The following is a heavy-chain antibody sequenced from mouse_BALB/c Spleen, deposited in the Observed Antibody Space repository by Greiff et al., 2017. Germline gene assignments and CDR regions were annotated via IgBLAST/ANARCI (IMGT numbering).Heavy chain of an antibody. D-gene: IGHD1-1*01. J-gene: IGHJ4*01. V-gene: IGHV1-20*02. CDR1: GYSFTGYF. CDR2: INPYNGDT. Sequence: VQLQQSGPELVKPGASVKISCKASGYSFTGYFMNWVMQSHGKSLEWIGRINPYNGDTFYNQKFKGKATLTVDKSSSTAHMELRSLASEDSAVYYCARRGLLRAMDYWGQGTSVTVSS. CDR3: ARRGLLRAMDY.